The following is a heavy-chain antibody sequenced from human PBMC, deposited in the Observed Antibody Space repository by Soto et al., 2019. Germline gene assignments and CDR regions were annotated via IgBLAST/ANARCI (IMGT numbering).Heavy chain of an antibody. CDR3: AGAQSGTHYFDY. CDR1: GYTFTGYY. CDR2: INPNSGGT. Sequence: ASVKVSCKASGYTFTGYYMHWVRQAPGQGLEGMGCINPNSGGTNYAQKFQGWVTMTRDTSISTAYMELSRLRSDDTAVYYCAGAQSGTHYFDYWGQGILVTVSS. J-gene: IGHJ4*02. V-gene: IGHV1-2*04.